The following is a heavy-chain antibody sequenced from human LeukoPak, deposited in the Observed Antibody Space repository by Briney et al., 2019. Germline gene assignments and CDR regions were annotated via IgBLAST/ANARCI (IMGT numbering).Heavy chain of an antibody. V-gene: IGHV3-53*01. CDR3: ARQYGDYFDY. D-gene: IGHD4-17*01. CDR2: IYSGDIT. Sequence: GGSLRLSCAASGFTVSSKYMSWVRQAPGKGLEWVSLIYSGDITYYADSVKGRFTISRDNSKNTLYLQMNSLRAEDTAVYYCARQYGDYFDYWGQGTLATVSS. J-gene: IGHJ4*02. CDR1: GFTVSSKY.